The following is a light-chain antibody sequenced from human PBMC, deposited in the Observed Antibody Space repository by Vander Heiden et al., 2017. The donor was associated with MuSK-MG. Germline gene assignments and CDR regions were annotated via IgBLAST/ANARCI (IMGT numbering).Light chain of an antibody. Sequence: QPVVTQEPSFSVSPGGPVTLTCGLSSGSVSTTYYPSWYQQTPGQSPRTLIYSTNPRSSGVPDRFSASILGNTAALTISGAQADDEGDYYCVLYMGSGILVFGGGTKLTVL. J-gene: IGLJ2*01. CDR2: STN. V-gene: IGLV8-61*01. CDR1: SGSVSTTYY. CDR3: VLYMGSGILV.